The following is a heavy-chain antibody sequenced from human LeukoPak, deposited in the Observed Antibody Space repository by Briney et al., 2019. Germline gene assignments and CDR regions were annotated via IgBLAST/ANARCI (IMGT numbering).Heavy chain of an antibody. CDR2: IYDGGST. V-gene: IGHV3-53*01. Sequence: PGGSLRLSCAVSGFTVSSNYMSWVRQAPGKGLEWVTVIYDGGSTNYAASVKGRFTISRDNSKSTLYLQMNSLRAEDTAVYYCARDWGYCSSTSCHVFDYWGQGTLVTVSS. CDR3: ARDWGYCSSTSCHVFDY. CDR1: GFTVSSNY. D-gene: IGHD2-2*01. J-gene: IGHJ4*02.